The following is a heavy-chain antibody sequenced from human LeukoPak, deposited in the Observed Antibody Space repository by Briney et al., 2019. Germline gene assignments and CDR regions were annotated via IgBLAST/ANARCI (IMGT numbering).Heavy chain of an antibody. D-gene: IGHD4-11*01. V-gene: IGHV4-61*02. CDR2: IYTSGST. CDR1: GGSISSGSYY. J-gene: IGHJ4*02. CDR3: ARDSHYSNYYDY. Sequence: KPSETLSLTCTVSGGSISSGSYYWSWIRQPAGKGLEWIGRIYTSGSTNSNPSLKSRITISVATSKNQFSLKLSSVTAADTAVYYCARDSHYSNYYDYWGQGTLVTVSS.